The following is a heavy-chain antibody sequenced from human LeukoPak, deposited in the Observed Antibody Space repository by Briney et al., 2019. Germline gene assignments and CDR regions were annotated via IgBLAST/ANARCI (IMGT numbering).Heavy chain of an antibody. CDR2: ISYDGSNK. Sequence: PGGSLRLSCAASGFTFSSYAMHWVRQAPGKGLEWVAVISYDGSNKYYADSVKGRFTISRDNSKNTLYLQMNSLRAEDTAVYYCARAPYDSSGYYYVKALDHWGQGTLVTVSS. D-gene: IGHD3-22*01. V-gene: IGHV3-30-3*01. CDR1: GFTFSSYA. J-gene: IGHJ4*02. CDR3: ARAPYDSSGYYYVKALDH.